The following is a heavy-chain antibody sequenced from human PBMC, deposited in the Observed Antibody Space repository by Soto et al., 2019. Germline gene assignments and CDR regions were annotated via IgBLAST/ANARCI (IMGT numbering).Heavy chain of an antibody. D-gene: IGHD3-10*01. Sequence: PSETLSLTCTVSGGSISSGGYYWSWIRQHPGKGLEWIGYIYYSGSTYYNPSLKSRVTISVDTSKNQSSLKLSSVTAADTAVYYCARDTPSYLDYGSGSYYNGMDVWGQGTTVTVSS. CDR2: IYYSGST. V-gene: IGHV4-31*02. CDR3: ARDTPSYLDYGSGSYYNGMDV. CDR1: GGSISSGGYY. J-gene: IGHJ6*02.